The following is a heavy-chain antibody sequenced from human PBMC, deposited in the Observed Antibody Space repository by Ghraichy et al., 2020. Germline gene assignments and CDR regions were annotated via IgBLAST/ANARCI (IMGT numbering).Heavy chain of an antibody. CDR2: IKSKTDGGTT. Sequence: GGSLRLSCAASGFTFSNAWMSWVRQAPGKGLEWVGRIKSKTDGGTTDYAAPVKGRFTISRDDSKNTLYLQMNSLKTEDTAVYYCTTGPFQWELLAFWDYWGQGTLVTVSS. CDR3: TTGPFQWELLAFWDY. J-gene: IGHJ4*02. D-gene: IGHD1-26*01. CDR1: GFTFSNAW. V-gene: IGHV3-15*01.